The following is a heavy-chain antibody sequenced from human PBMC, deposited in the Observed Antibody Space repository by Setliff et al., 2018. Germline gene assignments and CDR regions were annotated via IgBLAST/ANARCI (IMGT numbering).Heavy chain of an antibody. Sequence: GGSLRLSCAASGFTFSTYAMSWVRQAPGKGLEWDSGIAGSGASTYDIDSVKGRFTISRDNAKNSLYLQMNGLRAEDTAVYYCVRDSGHSGMSDYWGQGTPVTVSS. CDR1: GFTFSTYA. CDR3: VRDSGHSGMSDY. D-gene: IGHD6-25*01. CDR2: IAGSGAST. V-gene: IGHV3-23*01. J-gene: IGHJ4*02.